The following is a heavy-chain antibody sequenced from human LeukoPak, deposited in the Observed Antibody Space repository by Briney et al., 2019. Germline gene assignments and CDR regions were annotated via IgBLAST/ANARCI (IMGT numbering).Heavy chain of an antibody. J-gene: IGHJ4*02. Sequence: ASVKVSCKASGYTFTSYGISWVRQAPGQGLEWMGRISPYNGNTNYAQKLQGRATMTTDTSTSTAYMELRSLRSDDTAVYYCARDLYAGVLTYWGQGTLVTVSS. D-gene: IGHD2-21*02. CDR2: ISPYNGNT. CDR3: ARDLYAGVLTY. CDR1: GYTFTSYG. V-gene: IGHV1-18*04.